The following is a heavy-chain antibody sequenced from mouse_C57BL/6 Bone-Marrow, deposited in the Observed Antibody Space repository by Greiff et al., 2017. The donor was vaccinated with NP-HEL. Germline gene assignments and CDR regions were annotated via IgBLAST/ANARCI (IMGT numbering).Heavy chain of an antibody. CDR2: INPNNGGT. J-gene: IGHJ2*01. CDR1: GYTFTDYY. D-gene: IGHD2-3*01. V-gene: IGHV1-26*01. Sequence: VQLQQSGPELVKPGASVKISCKASGYTFTDYYMNWVKQSHGKSLEWIGDINPNNGGTSYNQKFKGKATLTVDKSSSTAYMELRSLTSEDSAVYYCARGGWLLLWDFDYWGQGTTLTVSS. CDR3: ARGGWLLLWDFDY.